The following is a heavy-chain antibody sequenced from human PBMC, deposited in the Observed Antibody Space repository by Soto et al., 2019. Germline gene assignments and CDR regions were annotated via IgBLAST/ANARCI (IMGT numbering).Heavy chain of an antibody. Sequence: ASVKVSCKASGGTFNSYAISWVRQAPGQGLEWMGGIISIFGTTNCAQKFQGRVTITADESTSTAYMELSSLRSEDTAVYYCARGTDSFGVVTLYYGRDVWGQGTTVTVSS. V-gene: IGHV1-69*13. CDR2: IISIFGTT. CDR3: ARGTDSFGVVTLYYGRDV. CDR1: GGTFNSYA. J-gene: IGHJ6*02. D-gene: IGHD3-3*01.